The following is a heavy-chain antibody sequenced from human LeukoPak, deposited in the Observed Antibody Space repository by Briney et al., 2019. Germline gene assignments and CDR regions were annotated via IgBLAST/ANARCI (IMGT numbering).Heavy chain of an antibody. CDR1: GFTFSSYA. Sequence: GGSLRLSCAASGFTFSSYAMHWVRQAPGKGLEWVAVISYDGSNKYYADSVKGRFTISRDNSKNTLYLQMNSLRAEDTAVYYCARDQSAAAGRAFDIWGQGTVVTVSS. CDR3: ARDQSAAAGRAFDI. D-gene: IGHD6-13*01. V-gene: IGHV3-30-3*01. CDR2: ISYDGSNK. J-gene: IGHJ3*02.